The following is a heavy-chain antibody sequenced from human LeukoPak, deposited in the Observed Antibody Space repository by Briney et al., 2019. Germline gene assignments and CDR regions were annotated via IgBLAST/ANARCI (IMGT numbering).Heavy chain of an antibody. CDR3: AGQRSWYGH. Sequence: ASVKVSCKASGYTFTDYYIHWVRQAPGQGLEWMGWINPKSGDTNYAQKFQGRITMTRDTSISTAYMELSRLRSDDTAIYYCAGQRSWYGHWGQGTLVTVSS. CDR2: INPKSGDT. J-gene: IGHJ4*02. CDR1: GYTFTDYY. D-gene: IGHD6-13*01. V-gene: IGHV1-2*02.